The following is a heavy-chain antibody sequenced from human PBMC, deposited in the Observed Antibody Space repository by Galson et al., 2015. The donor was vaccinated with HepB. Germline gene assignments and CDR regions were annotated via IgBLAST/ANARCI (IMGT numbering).Heavy chain of an antibody. J-gene: IGHJ4*02. Sequence: SVKVSCKASGYTFTSYDINWVRQATGQGLEWMGWMNPNSGNTGYAQKFQGRVTMTRNTSISTAYMELSSLRSEDTAVYYCAIGSVGSSSGSYYFDYWGQGTLVTVSS. CDR1: GYTFTSYD. D-gene: IGHD6-6*01. CDR3: AIGSVGSSSGSYYFDY. CDR2: MNPNSGNT. V-gene: IGHV1-8*01.